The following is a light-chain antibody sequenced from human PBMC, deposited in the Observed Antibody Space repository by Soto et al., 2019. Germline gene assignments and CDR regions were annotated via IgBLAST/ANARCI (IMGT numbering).Light chain of an antibody. Sequence: DIQMTQSPSTLSASVGDRVTITCRASQSISSWLAWYQQKAGKAPKLLLYKATSLETGVPSRFSGSGSGTEVTLTISSLQPDDFSTYYCQQYNSYSGTFGQGTKVEIK. J-gene: IGKJ1*01. CDR2: KAT. CDR1: QSISSW. V-gene: IGKV1-5*03. CDR3: QQYNSYSGT.